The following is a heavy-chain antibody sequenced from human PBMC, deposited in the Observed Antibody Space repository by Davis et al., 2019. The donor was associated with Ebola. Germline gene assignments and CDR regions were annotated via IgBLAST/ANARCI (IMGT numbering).Heavy chain of an antibody. J-gene: IGHJ6*02. V-gene: IGHV3-30*18. CDR1: GFTFSNYD. CDR3: AKGVAALYYYYGMDV. CDR2: ISYDGSNK. D-gene: IGHD2-15*01. Sequence: GESLKISCAASGFTFSNYDMHWVRQAPGKGLEWVAVISYDGSNKYYADSVKGRFTISRDNSKNTLYLQMNSLRAEDSAVYYCAKGVAALYYYYGMDVWGQGTTVTVSS.